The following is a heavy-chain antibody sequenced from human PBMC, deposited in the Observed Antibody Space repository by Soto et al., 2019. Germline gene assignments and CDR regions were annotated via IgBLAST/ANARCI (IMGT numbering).Heavy chain of an antibody. CDR2: ISYDGSNK. J-gene: IGHJ6*02. CDR1: GFTFSSYG. Sequence: GGSLRLSCAASGFTFSSYGMHWVRQAPGKGLEWVAVISYDGSNKYYADSVKGRFTISRDNSKNTLYLQMNSLRAEDTAVYYCAKDLGYCSGGSCYFFFPYYYYGMDVWGQGTTVTVSS. CDR3: AKDLGYCSGGSCYFFFPYYYYGMDV. V-gene: IGHV3-30*18. D-gene: IGHD2-15*01.